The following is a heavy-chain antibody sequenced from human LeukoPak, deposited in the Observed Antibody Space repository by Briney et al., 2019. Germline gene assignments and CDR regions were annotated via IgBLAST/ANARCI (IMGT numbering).Heavy chain of an antibody. CDR3: ARSPTYSGSYDY. Sequence: SVKVSCKASGGTFSSYAISWVRQAPGQGLEWMGRIIPILGIANYAQKFQGRVTITADKSTSTAYMELSSLRSEDTAVYYCARSPTYSGSYDYWGQGTLVTVSS. V-gene: IGHV1-69*04. J-gene: IGHJ4*02. CDR2: IIPILGIA. D-gene: IGHD1-26*01. CDR1: GGTFSSYA.